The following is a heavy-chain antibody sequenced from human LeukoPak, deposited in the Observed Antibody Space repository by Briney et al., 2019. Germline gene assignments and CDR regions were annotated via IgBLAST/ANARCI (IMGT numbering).Heavy chain of an antibody. V-gene: IGHV3-23*01. Sequence: GGSLRLSCAASGFTFSSYAMSWVRQAPGKGLEWVSAISGSGGSTYYADSVKGRFTISRDNSKNTLYLQMNSLRAEDTAVYYCAKDRIPYMPAATWFDPWGQGTLVTVSS. D-gene: IGHD2-2*01. CDR3: AKDRIPYMPAATWFDP. J-gene: IGHJ5*02. CDR2: ISGSGGST. CDR1: GFTFSSYA.